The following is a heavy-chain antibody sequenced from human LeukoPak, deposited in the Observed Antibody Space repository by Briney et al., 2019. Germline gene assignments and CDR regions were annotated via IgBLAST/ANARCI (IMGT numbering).Heavy chain of an antibody. CDR3: AGEDNSSGYRPFDI. J-gene: IGHJ3*02. V-gene: IGHV1-2*06. Sequence: GASVKVSCKASGHTFTGYYIHWVRQAPGQGLEWMGRINPNNGGTNYAQKFQGRVTMTRDMSMSTAYMELSRLRSDDTAVYYCAGEDNSSGYRPFDIWGQGTMVTVPS. CDR1: GHTFTGYY. D-gene: IGHD3-22*01. CDR2: INPNNGGT.